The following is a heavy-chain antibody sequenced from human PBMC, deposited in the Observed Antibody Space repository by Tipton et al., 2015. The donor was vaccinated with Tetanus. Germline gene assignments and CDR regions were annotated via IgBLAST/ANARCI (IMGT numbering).Heavy chain of an antibody. CDR2: IYYSGNT. Sequence: LRLSCTVSGDSISFYYWSWIRQPPGKGLEWIGYIYYSGNTKYNPSLKSRVTMSVDTSKNQFSLNLTSVTPADTAVYYCARDLRRYQQNNWFDPWGQGTLVPVSS. J-gene: IGHJ5*02. V-gene: IGHV4-59*01. CDR3: ARDLRRYQQNNWFDP. D-gene: IGHD2-2*01. CDR1: GDSISFYY.